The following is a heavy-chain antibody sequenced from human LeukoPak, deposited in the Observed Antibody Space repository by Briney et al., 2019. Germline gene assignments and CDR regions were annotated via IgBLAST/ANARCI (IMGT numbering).Heavy chain of an antibody. D-gene: IGHD2-2*01. J-gene: IGHJ3*02. CDR1: GFTFSSYS. CDR2: ISSSSSYI. Sequence: GGSLRLSCAASGFTFSSYSMNWVRQAPGKGLEWVSSISSSSSYIYYADSVKGRFTISRDNAKNSLYLQMNSLRAEDTAVYYCARDCSSTSCYPRDAFDIWGQGTMVTVSS. V-gene: IGHV3-21*01. CDR3: ARDCSSTSCYPRDAFDI.